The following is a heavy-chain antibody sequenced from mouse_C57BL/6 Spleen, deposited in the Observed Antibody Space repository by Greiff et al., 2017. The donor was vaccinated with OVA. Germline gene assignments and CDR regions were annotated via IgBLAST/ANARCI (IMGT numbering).Heavy chain of an antibody. J-gene: IGHJ3*01. V-gene: IGHV1-82*01. Sequence: ESGPELVKPGASVKISCKASGYAFSSSWMNWVKQRPGKGLEWIGRIYPGDGDTNYNGKFKGKATLTADKSSSTAYMQLSSLTSEDSAVYFCAIGVGYPAWFAYWGEGTLVTVSA. D-gene: IGHD1-1*01. CDR1: GYAFSSSW. CDR2: IYPGDGDT. CDR3: AIGVGYPAWFAY.